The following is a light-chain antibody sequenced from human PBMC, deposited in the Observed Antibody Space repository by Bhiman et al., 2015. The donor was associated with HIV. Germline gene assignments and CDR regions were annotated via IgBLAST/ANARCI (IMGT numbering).Light chain of an antibody. CDR1: SSDVGSYNL. Sequence: QSALTQPPSVSGSPGQSITISCTGTSSDVGSYNLVSWYQQYPGRAPKLIISEVRMRPSGVSSRFSGSKSGNTASLTISGLQAEDEADYYCSSHTSRDLQVFGSGTTVTVL. CDR2: EVR. J-gene: IGLJ1*01. CDR3: SSHTSRDLQV. V-gene: IGLV2-14*02.